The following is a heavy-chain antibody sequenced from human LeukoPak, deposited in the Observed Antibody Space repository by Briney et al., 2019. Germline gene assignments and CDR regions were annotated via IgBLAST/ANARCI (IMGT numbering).Heavy chain of an antibody. V-gene: IGHV3-48*03. CDR1: GFTFSSYE. D-gene: IGHD4-17*01. CDR2: ISSSGSTI. Sequence: GGSLRLSCAASGFTFSSYEMNWVRQAPGKGLEWCSYISSSGSTIYYADSVKGRFTISRDNAQNSLYLQTNSLRAEDTAVYYCARSGIYGDKAAFDIWGQGTMVTVSS. CDR3: ARSGIYGDKAAFDI. J-gene: IGHJ3*02.